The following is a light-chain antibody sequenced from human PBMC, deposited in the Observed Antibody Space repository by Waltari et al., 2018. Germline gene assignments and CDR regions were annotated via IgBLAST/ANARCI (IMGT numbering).Light chain of an antibody. V-gene: IGKV3-11*01. J-gene: IGKJ4*01. Sequence: IVLTQSPATLSLSPGESATLSCRASQSVGTYLAWYQHKRGQAPRLLIYDASNRATGSPARFSGSGSGTDFTLTISSLEPEDFAIYYCHQRNTWPLLTFGGGTKVEIK. CDR3: HQRNTWPLLT. CDR1: QSVGTY. CDR2: DAS.